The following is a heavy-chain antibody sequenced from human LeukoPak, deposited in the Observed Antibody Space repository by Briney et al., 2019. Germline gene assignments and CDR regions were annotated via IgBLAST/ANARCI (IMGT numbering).Heavy chain of an antibody. CDR3: AREGVSYYYDSSGYGDDAFDI. CDR2: INPSGGST. V-gene: IGHV1-46*01. D-gene: IGHD3-22*01. CDR1: GYTFTNYY. Sequence: ASVKVSCKASGYTFTNYYIHWVRQAPGQGLECMGIINPSGGSTSYAQKFQGRVTMTRDMSTSTVYMELSSLRSEDTAVYYCAREGVSYYYDSSGYGDDAFDIWGQGTMVTVSS. J-gene: IGHJ3*02.